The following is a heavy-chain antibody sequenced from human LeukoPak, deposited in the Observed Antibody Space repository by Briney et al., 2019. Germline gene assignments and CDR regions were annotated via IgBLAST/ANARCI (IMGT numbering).Heavy chain of an antibody. CDR3: AKDPIAVAAPTEYFQH. J-gene: IGHJ1*01. CDR2: ISGSGGST. D-gene: IGHD6-19*01. Sequence: RGSLRLSCAASGFTFDDYAMSWVRQAPGKGLEWVSVISGSGGSTYYADSVKGRFTISRDNSKNTLYLQMNSLRAEDTAVYYCAKDPIAVAAPTEYFQHWGQGTLVTVSS. V-gene: IGHV3-23*01. CDR1: GFTFDDYA.